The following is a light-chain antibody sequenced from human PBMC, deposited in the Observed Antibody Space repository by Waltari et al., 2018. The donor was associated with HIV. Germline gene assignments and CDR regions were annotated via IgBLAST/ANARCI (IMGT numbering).Light chain of an antibody. CDR2: SNH. J-gene: IGLJ2*01. CDR3: ATWEDSLNGVI. V-gene: IGLV1-44*01. Sequence: QSVLTQPPSASGTPGQRVTISCSGSSSNIGSNTVNWYQELPGTAPKLLIYSNHQRPSGVPDRVSGAKAGTSASLASSGLQSEEEADYFCATWEDSLNGVIFGGGTKLTVL. CDR1: SSNIGSNT.